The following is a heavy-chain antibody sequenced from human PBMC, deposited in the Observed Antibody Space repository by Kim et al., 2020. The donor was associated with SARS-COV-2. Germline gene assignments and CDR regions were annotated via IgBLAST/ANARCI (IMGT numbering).Heavy chain of an antibody. V-gene: IGHV1-2*02. D-gene: IGHD5-18*01. CDR3: ARDGGRDSYGGV. Sequence: ASVKVSCKASGYTFTDYVIHWVRQAPGQGLEWMGWINPDSGDTNYARKFQGRVTMTRDTSISTAYMVLSRLRSDDTAVYYCARDGGRDSYGGVWGQGTLVTVSS. CDR1: GYTFTDYV. CDR2: INPDSGDT. J-gene: IGHJ4*02.